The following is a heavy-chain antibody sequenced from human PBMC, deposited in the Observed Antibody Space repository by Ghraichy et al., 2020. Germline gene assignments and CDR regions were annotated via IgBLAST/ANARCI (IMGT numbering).Heavy chain of an antibody. J-gene: IGHJ6*02. CDR3: SGGGLGGATTFYYYYYGSDV. Sequence: GGSLRLSCAAAGFSVGSNYMSWVRQSPGKGLEWVSVLYHGDYTYNADSVKGRFTISRDIYKNTLYLQMNSLRVADTAEYYCSGGGLGGATTFYYYYYGSDVLGQVTTVTVSS. CDR1: GFSVGSNY. CDR2: LYHGDYT. V-gene: IGHV3-53*01. D-gene: IGHD1-26*01.